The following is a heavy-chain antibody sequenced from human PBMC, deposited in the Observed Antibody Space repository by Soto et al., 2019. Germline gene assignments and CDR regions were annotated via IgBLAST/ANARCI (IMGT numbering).Heavy chain of an antibody. Sequence: QLQLVESGGGVVQPGRSLRLSCAASGFTFSTYGMHWVRQAPGKGLEWVAVIWADGSNKYYADSVKGRFTISRDNSKNTLYLQMNSLRAEDTAVYYCARWIGGDGMDVWGQGTTVTVSS. J-gene: IGHJ6*02. CDR3: ARWIGGDGMDV. CDR2: IWADGSNK. V-gene: IGHV3-33*01. D-gene: IGHD2-2*03. CDR1: GFTFSTYG.